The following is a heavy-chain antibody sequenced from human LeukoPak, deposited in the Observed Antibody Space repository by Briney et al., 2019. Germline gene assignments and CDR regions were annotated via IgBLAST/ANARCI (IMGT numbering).Heavy chain of an antibody. CDR3: ARDLGVATIPDY. D-gene: IGHD5-12*01. CDR1: GFTFSSYS. V-gene: IGHV3-21*01. Sequence: GGSLRLSCAASGFTFSSYSMNWVRQAPGKELEWVSSISSSSSYIYYADSVKGRFTISRDNAKNSLYLQMNSLRAEDTAVYYCARDLGVATIPDYWGQGTLVTVSS. CDR2: ISSSSSYI. J-gene: IGHJ4*02.